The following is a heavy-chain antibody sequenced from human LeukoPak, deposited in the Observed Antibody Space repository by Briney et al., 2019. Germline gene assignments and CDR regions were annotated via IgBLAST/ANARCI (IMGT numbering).Heavy chain of an antibody. Sequence: ASVKVSCKASGHTFTGYYMHWVRQAPGQGLEWMGWINPNSGGTNYAQKFQGWVTMTRDTSISTAYMELSRLRSDDTAVYYCARAPPNYYDSSGYPYYFDYWGQGTLVTVSS. CDR1: GHTFTGYY. CDR2: INPNSGGT. V-gene: IGHV1-2*04. D-gene: IGHD3-22*01. CDR3: ARAPPNYYDSSGYPYYFDY. J-gene: IGHJ4*02.